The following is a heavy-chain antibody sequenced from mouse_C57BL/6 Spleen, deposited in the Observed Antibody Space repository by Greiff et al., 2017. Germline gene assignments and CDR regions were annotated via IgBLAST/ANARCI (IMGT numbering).Heavy chain of an antibody. D-gene: IGHD1-1*01. V-gene: IGHV5-17*01. Sequence: EVHLVESGGGLVKPGGSLKLSCAASGFTFSDYGMHWVRQAPEKGLEWVAYISSGSSTIYYADTVKGRFTISRDNAKNTLFLQMTSLRSEDTAMYYCARGYYGSSSSAMDYWGQGTSVTVSS. CDR3: ARGYYGSSSSAMDY. CDR2: ISSGSSTI. CDR1: GFTFSDYG. J-gene: IGHJ4*01.